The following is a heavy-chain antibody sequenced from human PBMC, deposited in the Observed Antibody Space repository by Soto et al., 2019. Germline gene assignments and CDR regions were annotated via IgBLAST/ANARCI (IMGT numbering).Heavy chain of an antibody. CDR1: GYMFNSYG. J-gene: IGHJ4*02. D-gene: IGHD6-19*01. CDR2: ISGYNGKT. CDR3: VRDETYTSGWYFEY. V-gene: IGHV1-18*01. Sequence: QVQLVQSGGEVKKAGASVKVSCKTSGYMFNSYGMSWVRQAPGQGLEWMGWISGYNGKTEYAQKFQGRVTMTTETSTTTVYMELRSLRSDDTAVYYCVRDETYTSGWYFEYWGQGTLVTVPS.